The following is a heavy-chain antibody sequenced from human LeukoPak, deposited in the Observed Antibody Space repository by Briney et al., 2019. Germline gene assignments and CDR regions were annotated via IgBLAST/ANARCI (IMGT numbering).Heavy chain of an antibody. CDR1: GGTFSSYA. V-gene: IGHV1-69*05. D-gene: IGHD6-6*01. CDR3: ARGEYSCSDYYYYMDV. Sequence: AVKVSCKASGGTFSSYAISWVRQAPGQGLEWMGGIIPIFGTANYAQKFQGSVTITTDEFTSTAYIELSSLRSEDTAVYYCARGEYSCSDYYYYMDVWGKGTTVTVSS. CDR2: IIPIFGTA. J-gene: IGHJ6*03.